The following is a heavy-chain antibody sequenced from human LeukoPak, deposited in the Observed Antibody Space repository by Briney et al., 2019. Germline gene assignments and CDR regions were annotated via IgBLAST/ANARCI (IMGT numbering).Heavy chain of an antibody. CDR1: GFTFSSYA. CDR2: ISYDGSNK. D-gene: IGHD3-10*01. V-gene: IGHV3-30*04. Sequence: PGGSLRLSCAASGFTFSSYAMHWVRRAPGKGLEWVAVISYDGSNKYYADSVKGRFTISRDNSKNTLYLQMNSLRAEDTAVYYCARDGLGYYASGSPQNYFDYWGQGTLVTVSS. J-gene: IGHJ4*02. CDR3: ARDGLGYYASGSPQNYFDY.